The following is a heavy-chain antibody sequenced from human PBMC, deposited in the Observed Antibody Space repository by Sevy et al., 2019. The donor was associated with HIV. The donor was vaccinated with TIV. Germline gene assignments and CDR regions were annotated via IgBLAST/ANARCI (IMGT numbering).Heavy chain of an antibody. CDR3: CTKSDFWSGYEYFVL. Sequence: GGSLRLSCAASGISFPNAWMTWVRQAPGKGLEWVGRIKSKGDGGTTDYAAPVKGRFTISRDDSKNTLYLQMHSLRTEDTAVYYRCTKSDFWSGYEYFVLWGRGTLVTVSS. J-gene: IGHJ2*01. CDR1: GISFPNAW. D-gene: IGHD3-3*01. V-gene: IGHV3-15*01. CDR2: IKSKGDGGTT.